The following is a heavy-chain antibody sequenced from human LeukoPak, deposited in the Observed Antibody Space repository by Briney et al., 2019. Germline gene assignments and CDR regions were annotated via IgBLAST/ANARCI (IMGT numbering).Heavy chain of an antibody. Sequence: GGSLRLSCAASGFTFSSYEMNWVSQAPGKGLEWVSYISSSGSTIYYAESVKGRFTISRDNAKNSLYLQMNSLRAEDTAVYYCARDAGIRNFDYWGQGTLVTVSS. V-gene: IGHV3-48*03. D-gene: IGHD3-10*01. J-gene: IGHJ4*02. CDR1: GFTFSSYE. CDR3: ARDAGIRNFDY. CDR2: ISSSGSTI.